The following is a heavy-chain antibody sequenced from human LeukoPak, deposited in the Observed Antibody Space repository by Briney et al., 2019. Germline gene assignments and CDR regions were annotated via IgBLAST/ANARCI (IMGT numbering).Heavy chain of an antibody. CDR3: ARPYYPGAFDI. CDR2: ISSSSSII. CDR1: GFTFSSCS. V-gene: IGHV3-48*04. J-gene: IGHJ3*02. D-gene: IGHD1-26*01. Sequence: PGGSLRLSCAASGFTFSSCSINWVRQAPGKGLEWVSYISSSSSIIYYADSVQGRFTISRDNAKNSLYLQMNSLRAEDTAVYYCARPYYPGAFDIWGQGTMVTVSS.